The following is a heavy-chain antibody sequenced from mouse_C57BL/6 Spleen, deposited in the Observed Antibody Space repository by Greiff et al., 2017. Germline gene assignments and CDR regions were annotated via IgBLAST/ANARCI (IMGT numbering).Heavy chain of an antibody. J-gene: IGHJ3*01. CDR3: AREGGSSIRAWFAY. Sequence: EVHLVESGGGLVKPGGSLKLSCAASGFTFSSYAMSWVRQTPEKRLEWVATISDGGSYTYYPDNVKGRFTISRDNAKNNLYLQMSHLKSEDTAMYYCAREGGSSIRAWFAYWGQGTLVTVSA. V-gene: IGHV5-4*01. CDR1: GFTFSSYA. D-gene: IGHD1-1*01. CDR2: ISDGGSYT.